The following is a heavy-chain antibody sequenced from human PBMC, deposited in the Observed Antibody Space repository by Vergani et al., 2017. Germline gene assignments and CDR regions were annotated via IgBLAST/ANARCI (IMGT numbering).Heavy chain of an antibody. CDR1: GGSISSYY. J-gene: IGHJ5*02. CDR2: IYYSGST. D-gene: IGHD6-13*01. CDR3: ARSEVAAAGTGWFDP. Sequence: QVQLQESGPGLVKPSETLSLTCTGSGGSISSYYWSWIRQPPGKGLEWIGYIYYSGSTNYNPSLKSRVTISVDTSKNQFSLKLSSVTAADTAVYYCARSEVAAAGTGWFDPWGQGTLVTVSS. V-gene: IGHV4-59*01.